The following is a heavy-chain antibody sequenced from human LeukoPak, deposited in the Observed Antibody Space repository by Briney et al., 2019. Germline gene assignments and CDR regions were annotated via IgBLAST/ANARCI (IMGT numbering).Heavy chain of an antibody. CDR1: GFTFSSYG. V-gene: IGHV3-23*01. Sequence: GGSLRLSCAASGFTFSSYGMSWVRQAPGKGLEWVSAIGGRDGSTYYADSVKGRFTISRGNSKNTLYVQMNSLRAEDTAVYYCAKDVGKWESLHFFDYWGQGTLVTVSS. D-gene: IGHD1-26*01. J-gene: IGHJ4*02. CDR3: AKDVGKWESLHFFDY. CDR2: IGGRDGST.